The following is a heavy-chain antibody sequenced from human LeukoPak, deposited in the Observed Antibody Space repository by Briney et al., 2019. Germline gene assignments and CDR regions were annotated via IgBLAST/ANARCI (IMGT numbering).Heavy chain of an antibody. Sequence: PGGSLRLSCTTSGFNFGDYTMSWFRQVPEKGLEGVGFITNRAFGGTAEYAASVKGRFTISRDDSRSTAYLQMDNVRPEDTGIYYCTRDEYGYGANFFDYWGQGTLVTVST. CDR2: ITNRAFGGTA. CDR3: TRDEYGYGANFFDY. J-gene: IGHJ4*02. D-gene: IGHD5-18*01. CDR1: GFNFGDYT. V-gene: IGHV3-49*03.